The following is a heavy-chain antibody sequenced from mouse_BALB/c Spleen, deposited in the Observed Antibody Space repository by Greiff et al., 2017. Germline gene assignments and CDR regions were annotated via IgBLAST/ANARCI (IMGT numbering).Heavy chain of an antibody. CDR1: GFTFSNYW. J-gene: IGHJ3*01. D-gene: IGHD2-1*01. CDR3: TRGDGTWFAY. CDR2: IRLKSNNYAT. Sequence: EVNVVESGGGLVQPGGSMKLSCVASGFTFSNYWMNWVRQSPEKGLEWVAEIRLKSNNYATHYAESVKGRFTISRDDSKSSVYLQMNNLRAEDTGIYYCTRGDGTWFAYWGQGTLVTVSA. V-gene: IGHV6-6*02.